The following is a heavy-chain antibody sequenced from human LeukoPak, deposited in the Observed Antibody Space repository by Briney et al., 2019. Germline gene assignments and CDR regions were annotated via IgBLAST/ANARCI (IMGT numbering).Heavy chain of an antibody. CDR2: IASSSTTI. D-gene: IGHD6-13*01. CDR3: ARAGIAADGTYYYYYGLDV. Sequence: GGSLRLSCAAAGFTFSSYSMNWVRQAPGKGLEWVSYIASSSTTIYYADSVKGRFTISRDNAKNSLYLQMNSLRDEDTAVYYCARAGIAADGTYYYYYGLDVWGQGTTVTVSS. J-gene: IGHJ6*02. CDR1: GFTFSSYS. V-gene: IGHV3-48*02.